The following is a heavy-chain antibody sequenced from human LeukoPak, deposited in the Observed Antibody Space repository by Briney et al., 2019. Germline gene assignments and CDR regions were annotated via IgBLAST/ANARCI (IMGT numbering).Heavy chain of an antibody. CDR1: GGSISSYY. V-gene: IGHV4-59*05. CDR3: ARLRDYYYNYMDV. Sequence: SETLSLTCTVSGGSISSYYWSWIRQPAGKGLEWIGSIYYSGSTYYNPSLKSRVTISVDTSKIQISLKLNSVTAADTAVYYCARLRDYYYNYMDVWGKGTTVTISS. CDR2: IYYSGST. J-gene: IGHJ6*03.